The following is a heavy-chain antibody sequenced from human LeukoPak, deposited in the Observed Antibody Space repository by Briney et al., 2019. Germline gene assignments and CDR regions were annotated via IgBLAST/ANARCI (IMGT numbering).Heavy chain of an antibody. J-gene: IGHJ3*02. CDR1: GGSFSGYY. CDR3: ARRSAVGYFDWLVGAYIAFDI. V-gene: IGHV4-34*01. D-gene: IGHD3-9*01. Sequence: SETLSLTCAVYGGSFSGYYWSWIRQPPGKGLEWIGEINHSGSTNYNPSLKSRVTISVDTSKNQFSLKLSSVTAADTAVYYCARRSAVGYFDWLVGAYIAFDIWGQGTMVTVSS. CDR2: INHSGST.